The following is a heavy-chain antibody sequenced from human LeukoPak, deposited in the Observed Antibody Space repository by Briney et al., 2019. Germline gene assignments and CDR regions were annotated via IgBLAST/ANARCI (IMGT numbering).Heavy chain of an antibody. J-gene: IGHJ4*02. V-gene: IGHV4-59*01. CDR3: ARGRAGDY. CDR1: GGSISSYY. CDR2: IYYSGST. Sequence: PSETLSLTCTVSGGSISSYYWSWIRQPPGKGLEWIGYIYYSGSTNYNPSLKSRVTISVDTSKNQFSLKLSSVTAADTPVYNCARGRAGDYWGQGALVTVSS. D-gene: IGHD6-19*01.